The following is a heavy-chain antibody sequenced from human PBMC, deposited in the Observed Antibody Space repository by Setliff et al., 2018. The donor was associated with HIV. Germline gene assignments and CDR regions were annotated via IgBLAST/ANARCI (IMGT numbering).Heavy chain of an antibody. CDR3: ARDPLSYPDY. Sequence: ASVKVSCKASGYTFTGYYMHWVRQAPGHGLEWMGWISPYNGHTNYAQKLQGRVTMTTDTSTSTAYMELRSLRSDDTAVYYCARDPLSYPDYWGQGTLVTVS. D-gene: IGHD2-2*01. CDR1: GYTFTGYY. V-gene: IGHV1-18*04. CDR2: ISPYNGHT. J-gene: IGHJ4*02.